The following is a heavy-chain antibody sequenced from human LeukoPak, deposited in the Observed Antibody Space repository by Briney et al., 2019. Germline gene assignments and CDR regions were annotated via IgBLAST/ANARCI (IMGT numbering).Heavy chain of an antibody. Sequence: PGRSPRLSCAASGFTFSSYGMHWVRQAPGKGLEWVAVIWYDGSNKYYADSVKGRFTISRDNSKNTLYLQMNSLRAEDTAVYYCARIGIAAAVGSFWGQGTLVTVSS. J-gene: IGHJ4*02. CDR1: GFTFSSYG. CDR2: IWYDGSNK. CDR3: ARIGIAAAVGSF. D-gene: IGHD6-13*01. V-gene: IGHV3-33*01.